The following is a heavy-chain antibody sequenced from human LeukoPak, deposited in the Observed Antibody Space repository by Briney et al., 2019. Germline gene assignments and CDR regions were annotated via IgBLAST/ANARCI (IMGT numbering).Heavy chain of an antibody. CDR3: ARLVWIPYYYGMDV. D-gene: IGHD5-18*01. J-gene: IGHJ6*02. Sequence: PGGSLRLSCAASGFTFSSYSMNWVRQAPGKGLEWVSSISSSSSYIYYAGSVKGRFTISRDNAKNSLYLQMNSLRAEDTAVYYCARLVWIPYYYGMDVWGQGTTVTVSS. CDR2: ISSSSSYI. CDR1: GFTFSSYS. V-gene: IGHV3-21*01.